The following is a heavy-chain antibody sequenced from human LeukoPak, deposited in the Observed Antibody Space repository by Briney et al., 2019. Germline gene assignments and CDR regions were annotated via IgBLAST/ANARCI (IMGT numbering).Heavy chain of an antibody. V-gene: IGHV3-48*03. Sequence: GGSLRLSCAASGFTFSNYEMNWVRQAPGKGLDWVSYITGSSSTIYYADSVRGRFTISRDNAKKSLYLQMNSLRAEDTAVYYCARGLTYYDILTGFHDRLDYFDYWGQGTLVTVSS. CDR2: ITGSSSTI. CDR1: GFTFSNYE. CDR3: ARGLTYYDILTGFHDRLDYFDY. J-gene: IGHJ4*02. D-gene: IGHD3-9*01.